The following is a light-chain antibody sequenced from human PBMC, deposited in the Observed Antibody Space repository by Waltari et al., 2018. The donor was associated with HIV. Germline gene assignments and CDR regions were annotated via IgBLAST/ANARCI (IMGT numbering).Light chain of an antibody. J-gene: IGLJ2*01. Sequence: SALTHPPSPAGSPGQSVPIPSPGTNSSTCWYYYLSQHQQHPGKAPKLVISEVTKRPSGVPDRFSGSKSGTTASLTVSGLQAEDEADYYCSSYADRNGFYVVFGGGTRLTVL. CDR2: EVT. V-gene: IGLV2-8*01. CDR1: NSSTCWYYY. CDR3: SSYADRNGFYVV.